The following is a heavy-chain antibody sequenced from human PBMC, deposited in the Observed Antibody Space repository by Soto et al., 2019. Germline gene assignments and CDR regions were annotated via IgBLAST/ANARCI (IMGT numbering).Heavy chain of an antibody. V-gene: IGHV4-34*01. CDR2: INHSGST. J-gene: IGHJ6*03. CDR3: QKGMLRGRDQTYYMDV. Sequence: SETLSLTCAVYGGSFSGYYWSWIRQPPGKGLEWIGEINHSGSTNYNPSLKSRVTISVDTSKNQFSLKLSSVTAADTAVYYCQKGMLRGRDQTYYMDVWGKGTTVTVSS. CDR1: GGSFSGYY. D-gene: IGHD3-10*02.